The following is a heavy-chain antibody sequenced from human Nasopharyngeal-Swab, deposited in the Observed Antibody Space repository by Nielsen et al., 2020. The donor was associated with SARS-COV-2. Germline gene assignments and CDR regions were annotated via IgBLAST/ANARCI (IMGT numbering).Heavy chain of an antibody. CDR3: ARGGGTGTTSNWFDP. V-gene: IGHV4-34*01. J-gene: IGHJ5*02. Sequence: WIRQPPGKGLEWIGEINHSGSTNYNPSLKSRVTISVDTSKNQFSLKLSSVTAADTAVYYCARGGGTGTTSNWFDPWGQGTPVTVSS. D-gene: IGHD1-7*01. CDR2: INHSGST.